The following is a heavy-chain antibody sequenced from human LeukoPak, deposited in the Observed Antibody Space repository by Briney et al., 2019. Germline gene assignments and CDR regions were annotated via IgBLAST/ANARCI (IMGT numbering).Heavy chain of an antibody. CDR2: TKQDGSEK. D-gene: IGHD1-26*01. CDR1: GFTFSRYW. Sequence: PGGSLRLSCAASGFTFSRYWMSWVRQAPGKGLEWVANTKQDGSEKYYVDSVKGRFTISRDNAKNSLSLQMNSLRAEDTAAYYCARDGEVGVGRWFDPWGQGTLVTVSS. V-gene: IGHV3-7*01. J-gene: IGHJ5*02. CDR3: ARDGEVGVGRWFDP.